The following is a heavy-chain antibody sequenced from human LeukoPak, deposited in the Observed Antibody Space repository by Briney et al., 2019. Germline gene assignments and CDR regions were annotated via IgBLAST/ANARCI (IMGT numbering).Heavy chain of an antibody. V-gene: IGHV1-2*04. D-gene: IGHD3-22*01. CDR2: INPNSGGT. CDR1: GCTFTGYY. CDR3: ARGSYYDSSGLNWFDP. J-gene: IGHJ5*02. Sequence: ASVKVSCKASGCTFTGYYMHWVRQAPGQGLEWMGWINPNSGGTNYAQKFQGWVTMTRDTSISTAYMELSRLRSDDTAVYYCARGSYYDSSGLNWFDPWGQGTLVTVSS.